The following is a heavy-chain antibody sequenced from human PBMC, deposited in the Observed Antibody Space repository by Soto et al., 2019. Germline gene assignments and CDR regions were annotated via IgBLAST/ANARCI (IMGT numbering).Heavy chain of an antibody. D-gene: IGHD5-12*01. J-gene: IGHJ6*02. V-gene: IGHV3-30*03. CDR3: ARDRGYSGYDSPRFYYGMDV. Sequence: GGSLRLSCAASGIPSSRYGMHWFRQAPVKGLEWVALISYDGSEKYYADSVKGRFTISRDNSKNTLYLQMNSLRAEDTAVYSCARDRGYSGYDSPRFYYGMDVWGQGTTVTVSS. CDR1: GIPSSRYG. CDR2: ISYDGSEK.